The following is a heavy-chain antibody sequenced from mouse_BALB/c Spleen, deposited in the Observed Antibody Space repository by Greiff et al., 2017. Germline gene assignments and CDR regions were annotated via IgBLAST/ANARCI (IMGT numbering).Heavy chain of an antibody. CDR1: GYTFTDYN. D-gene: IGHD2-4*01. CDR3: ARYDYGFDY. J-gene: IGHJ2*01. CDR2: INPNNGGT. Sequence: EVQLVESGPELVKPGASVKIPCKASGYTFTDYNMDWVKQSHGKSLEWIGDINPNNGGTIYNQKFKGKATLTVDKSSSTAYMELRSLTSEDTAVYYCARYDYGFDYWGQGTTLTVSS. V-gene: IGHV1-18*01.